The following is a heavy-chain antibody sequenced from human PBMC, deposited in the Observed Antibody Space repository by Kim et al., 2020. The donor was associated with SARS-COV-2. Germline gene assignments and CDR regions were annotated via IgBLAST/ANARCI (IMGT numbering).Heavy chain of an antibody. CDR3: ASGSVAPGSSSGYLDYFDY. Sequence: SETLSLTCTVSGGSISSSSYYWGWIRQPPGKGLEWIGSIYYSGSTYYNPSLKSRVTISVDTSKNQFSLKLSSVTAADTAVYYCASGSVAPGSSSGYLDYFDYWGQGTLVTVSS. V-gene: IGHV4-39*01. CDR2: IYYSGST. CDR1: GGSISSSSYY. J-gene: IGHJ4*02. D-gene: IGHD3-22*01.